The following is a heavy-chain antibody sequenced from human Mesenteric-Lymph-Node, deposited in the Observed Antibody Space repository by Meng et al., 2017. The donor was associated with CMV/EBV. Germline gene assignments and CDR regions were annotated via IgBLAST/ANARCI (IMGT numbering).Heavy chain of an antibody. J-gene: IGHJ4*02. CDR2: ISNDGSDE. V-gene: IGHV3-30-3*01. D-gene: IGHD4-17*01. CDR1: GFTFSHFA. Sequence: GGSLRLSCAASGFTFSHFAMHWVRQAPGKGLEWVAIISNDGSDEYYADSVKGRFSISKDNSKNTLYLQLNSLRTEDTAVYYCARDYCGPGPLRCPHYFDYWGQGTLVTVSS. CDR3: ARDYCGPGPLRCPHYFDY.